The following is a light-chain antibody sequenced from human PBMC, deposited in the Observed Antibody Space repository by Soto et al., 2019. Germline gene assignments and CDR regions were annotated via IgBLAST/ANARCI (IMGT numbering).Light chain of an antibody. CDR1: LDIRGY. J-gene: IGKJ4*01. CDR2: SAS. Sequence: DIQLTQSPSFLSASVGDTVTITCRASLDIRGYLPWYQQKPGKVPRLLIYSASTLQGGVPSRFSGSGSGTEFTLTISSLQPEDLASYYCQQLDRYPFTFGGGTKVEIK. CDR3: QQLDRYPFT. V-gene: IGKV1-9*01.